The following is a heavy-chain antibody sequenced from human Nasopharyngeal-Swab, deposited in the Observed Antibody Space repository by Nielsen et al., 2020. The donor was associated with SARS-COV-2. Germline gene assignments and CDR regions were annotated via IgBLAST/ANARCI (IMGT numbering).Heavy chain of an antibody. CDR1: GFTFSSYW. CDR3: ARGGTGHFPPGRCGY. J-gene: IGHJ4*02. CDR2: ISEGGSNT. D-gene: IGHD3/OR15-3a*01. V-gene: IGHV3-74*01. Sequence: GESLKISCAASGFTFSSYWMHWVRHTPEKGLVWVSRISEGGSNTDYADSVKGRFTISRDNTRNTLYLQMNSLRAEDAAVYYCARGGTGHFPPGRCGYWGQGTLVTVSS.